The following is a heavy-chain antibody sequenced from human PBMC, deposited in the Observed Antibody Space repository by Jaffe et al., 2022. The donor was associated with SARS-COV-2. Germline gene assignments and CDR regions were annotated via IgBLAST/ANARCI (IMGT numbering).Heavy chain of an antibody. CDR3: ASSEQQWLVLSWFDP. J-gene: IGHJ5*02. CDR1: GGSISSSSYY. V-gene: IGHV4-39*01. D-gene: IGHD6-19*01. CDR2: IYYSGST. Sequence: QLQLQESGPGLVKPSETLSLTCTVSGGSISSSSYYWGWIRQPPGKGLEWIGSIYYSGSTYYNPSLKSRVTISVDTSKNQFSLKLSSVTAADTAVYYCASSEQQWLVLSWFDPWGQGTLVTVSS.